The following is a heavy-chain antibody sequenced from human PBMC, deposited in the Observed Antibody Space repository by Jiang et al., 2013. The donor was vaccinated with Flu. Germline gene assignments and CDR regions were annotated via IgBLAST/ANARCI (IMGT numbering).Heavy chain of an antibody. V-gene: IGHV1-18*01. Sequence: GAEVKKPGASVKVSCKASGYTFTSYGISWVRRAPGQGLEWMGWISAYNGNTNYAQKLQGRVTMTTDTSTSTAYMELRSLRSDDTAVYYCARDYDILTGYYSGWFDPWGQGTLVTVSS. D-gene: IGHD3-9*01. J-gene: IGHJ5*02. CDR1: GYTFTSYG. CDR2: ISAYNGNT. CDR3: ARDYDILTGYYSGWFDP.